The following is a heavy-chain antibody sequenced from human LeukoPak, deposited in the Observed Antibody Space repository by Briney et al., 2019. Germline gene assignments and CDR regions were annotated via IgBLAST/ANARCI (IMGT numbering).Heavy chain of an antibody. CDR2: TRNRAQRYTT. D-gene: IGHD6-13*01. CDR3: VRVHSSSWSGSYFDC. Sequence: GGSLRLSCAASGFTFSDHYMDWVRQAPGKGLEWVGHTRNRAQRYTTEYAASVKGRFTISRDDSKNSLYLQMNSLETDDTAVYYCVRVHSSSWSGSYFDCWGQGTLVTVSS. V-gene: IGHV3-72*01. CDR1: GFTFSDHY. J-gene: IGHJ4*02.